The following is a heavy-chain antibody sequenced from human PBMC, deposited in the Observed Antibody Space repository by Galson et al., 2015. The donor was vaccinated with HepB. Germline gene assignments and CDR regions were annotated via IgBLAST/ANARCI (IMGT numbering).Heavy chain of an antibody. CDR2: LSGSGNTA. Sequence: SLRLSCAASGFIFSSFAMSWVRQAPGKGLEWVSSLSGSGNTAYYADSEKGRFTTSRDNPKNTLYLQVNSLRAEDTAVYYCAKIRSSYKELPQYFFDYWGQGALVTVSS. V-gene: IGHV3-23*01. J-gene: IGHJ4*02. CDR3: AKIRSSYKELPQYFFDY. CDR1: GFIFSSFA. D-gene: IGHD5-24*01.